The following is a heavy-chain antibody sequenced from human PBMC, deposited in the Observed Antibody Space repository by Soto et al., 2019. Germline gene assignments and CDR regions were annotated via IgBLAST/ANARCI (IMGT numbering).Heavy chain of an antibody. D-gene: IGHD3-10*01. Sequence: GGSLRLSCAASGFTFSNHGMHWVRQAPGKGLEWVARISNDGSNEYYVDSVKGRFTISRDNSKNTLYLQMDSLRAEDTAVYYCAKGEVRGIIPSYFDYWGLGTLVTVSS. V-gene: IGHV3-30*18. CDR3: AKGEVRGIIPSYFDY. CDR2: ISNDGSNE. J-gene: IGHJ4*02. CDR1: GFTFSNHG.